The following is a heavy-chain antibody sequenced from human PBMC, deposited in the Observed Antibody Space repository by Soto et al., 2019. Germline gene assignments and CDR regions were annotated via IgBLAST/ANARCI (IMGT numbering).Heavy chain of an antibody. CDR2: IYSTGTT. V-gene: IGHV3-53*01. D-gene: IGHD3-10*01. J-gene: IGHJ4*02. CDR1: GFTVGTNN. CDR3: AKDGRGSGSHYNSFGY. Sequence: EVQLVESGGGLIQPGGSLKLSCAASGFTVGTNNMSWVRQAPGKGLEWVSLIYSTGTTKYADSVKGRFTVSRDNAKNTLYLQMNSLRAEDTAVYYCAKDGRGSGSHYNSFGYWGQGTLVTVSS.